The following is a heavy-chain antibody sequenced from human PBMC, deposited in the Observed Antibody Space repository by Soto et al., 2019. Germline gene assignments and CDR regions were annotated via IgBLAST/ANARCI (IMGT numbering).Heavy chain of an antibody. V-gene: IGHV4-59*01. CDR1: NGSISAYY. Sequence: SETLSLTCSVSNGSISAYYWTWIRQPPGKGLEWIGYIYYSGSTNYNPSLKSRVTISVDTSKNQFSLKLSSVTAADTAVYYCARVPKGWLHYFDYWGQGTLVTVSS. CDR3: ARVPKGWLHYFDY. J-gene: IGHJ4*02. D-gene: IGHD5-12*01. CDR2: IYYSGST.